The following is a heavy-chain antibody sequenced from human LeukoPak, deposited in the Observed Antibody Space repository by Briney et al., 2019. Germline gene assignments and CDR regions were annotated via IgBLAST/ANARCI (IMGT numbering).Heavy chain of an antibody. CDR1: GGSISSGSYY. CDR2: IYTSGST. Sequence: NPSETLSLTCTVSGGSISSGSYYWSWIRQPAGKGLEWIGRIYTSGSTNYNPSLKSRVTISVDTSKNQFSLKLSSVTAADTAVYYCARAYSSGWPDYYYYYMDVWGKGTTVTVSS. D-gene: IGHD6-19*01. V-gene: IGHV4-61*02. CDR3: ARAYSSGWPDYYYYYMDV. J-gene: IGHJ6*03.